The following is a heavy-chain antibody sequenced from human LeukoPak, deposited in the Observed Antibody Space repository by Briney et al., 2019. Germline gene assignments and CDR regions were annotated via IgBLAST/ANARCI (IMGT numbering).Heavy chain of an antibody. V-gene: IGHV3-64*01. CDR1: GFTFSSYA. J-gene: IGHJ4*02. D-gene: IGHD3-22*01. CDR2: ISSNGGST. Sequence: GGSLRLSCAASGFTFSSYAMHWVRQAPGKGLEYVSAISSNGGSTYYANSVRGRFTISRDNSKNTLYLQMGSLRAEDMAVYYCARGLKYYYDSSGYYSFDYWGQGTPVTVSS. CDR3: ARGLKYYYDSSGYYSFDY.